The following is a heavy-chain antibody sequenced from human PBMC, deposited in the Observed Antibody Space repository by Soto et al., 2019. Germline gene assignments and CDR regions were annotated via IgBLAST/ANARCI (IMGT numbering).Heavy chain of an antibody. V-gene: IGHV4-34*01. J-gene: IGHJ4*02. CDR3: ARGQRYFDWLLWAFDY. D-gene: IGHD3-9*01. CDR2: INHSGST. Sequence: QAQLQQWGAGLLKPSETLSLTCAVYGGSFSGYYWSWIRQPPGKGLEWIGEINHSGSTNYNPSLKSRVTISVDTFKNQFSLKLSSVTAADTAVYYCARGQRYFDWLLWAFDYWGQGTLVTVSS. CDR1: GGSFSGYY.